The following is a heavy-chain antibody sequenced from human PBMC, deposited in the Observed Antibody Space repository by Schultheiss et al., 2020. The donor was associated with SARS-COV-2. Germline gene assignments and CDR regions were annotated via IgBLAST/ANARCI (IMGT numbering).Heavy chain of an antibody. V-gene: IGHV3-7*03. J-gene: IGHJ3*02. CDR1: GFTFSDYY. D-gene: IGHD1-26*01. CDR3: ARHQWELLQAYAFDI. CDR2: IKQDGSEK. Sequence: GESLKISCAASGFTFSDYYMSWVRQAPGKGLEWVANIKQDGSEKYYVDSVKGRFTISRDNAKNSLYLQMNSLRAEDTALYYCARHQWELLQAYAFDIWGQGTMVTVSS.